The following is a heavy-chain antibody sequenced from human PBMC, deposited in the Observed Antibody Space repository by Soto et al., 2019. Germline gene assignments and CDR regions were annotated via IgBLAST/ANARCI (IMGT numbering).Heavy chain of an antibody. CDR3: ARDITAAAGTFNDP. CDR1: GFTFSSYA. D-gene: IGHD6-13*01. V-gene: IGHV3-30-3*01. CDR2: ISYDGSNK. Sequence: QVQLVESGGGVVQPGRSLRLSCAASGFTFSSYAMHWVRQAPGKGLEWVAVISYDGSNKYYADSVKGRFTISRDNSKNTLYLQMNSLRAEDTAVYYCARDITAAAGTFNDPWGQGTLVTVSS. J-gene: IGHJ5*02.